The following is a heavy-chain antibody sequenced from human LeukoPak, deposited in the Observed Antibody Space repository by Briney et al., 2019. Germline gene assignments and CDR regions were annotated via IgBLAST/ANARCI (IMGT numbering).Heavy chain of an antibody. J-gene: IGHJ6*03. CDR3: ARDSRVGTTHYYYMDV. CDR1: GFTFSNYP. CDR2: ISYDATNK. V-gene: IGHV3-30*04. D-gene: IGHD1-14*01. Sequence: GGSLRLSCVASGFTFSNYPIHWVRQAPGKGLEWVAVISYDATNKEYADSVKGRFTISRDDSTNTVSLQMNSLRAEDTAVYYCARDSRVGTTHYYYMDVWGKGAMVTVSS.